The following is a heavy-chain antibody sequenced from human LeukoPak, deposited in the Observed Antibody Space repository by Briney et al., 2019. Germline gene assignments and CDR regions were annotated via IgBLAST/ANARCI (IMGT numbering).Heavy chain of an antibody. Sequence: GGSLRLSCAASGFTFSSYAMSWVRQAPGKGLEWVSAISGSGGSTYYADAVKGRFTISRDNSKNTLSLQMNGLKAEDTAIYYCAKDAGGAGASTFDYWGQGTLVTVSS. CDR3: AKDAGGAGASTFDY. J-gene: IGHJ4*02. V-gene: IGHV3-23*01. CDR1: GFTFSSYA. CDR2: ISGSGGST. D-gene: IGHD3-10*01.